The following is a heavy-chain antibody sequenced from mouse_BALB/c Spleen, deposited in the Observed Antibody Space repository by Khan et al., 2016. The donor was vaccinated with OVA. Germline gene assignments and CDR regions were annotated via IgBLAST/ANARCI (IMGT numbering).Heavy chain of an antibody. CDR1: GYTFINYW. V-gene: IGHV1-7*01. J-gene: IGHJ2*01. D-gene: IGHD1-1*01. CDR3: ARRCLRWDFDY. Sequence: QVRLQQSGAELAKPGASVKMSCKASGYTFINYWILWVKQRPGQGLEWIGYINPSTGYTGYNQNFKDKATLTAEKSSSTAYMQLSSLTSEDSAVYYGARRCLRWDFDYWGQGTTLTVSS. CDR2: INPSTGYT.